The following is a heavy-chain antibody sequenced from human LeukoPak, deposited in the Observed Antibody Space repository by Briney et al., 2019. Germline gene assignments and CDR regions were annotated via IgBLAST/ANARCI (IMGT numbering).Heavy chain of an antibody. J-gene: IGHJ5*02. CDR3: AKGHSKLAPNNWFDP. D-gene: IGHD4-11*01. CDR2: ISGSGGST. V-gene: IGHV3-23*01. CDR1: GFTFTDFY. Sequence: GGSLRLSCAASGFTFTDFYMNWVRQAPGKGLEWVSAISGSGGSTYYADSVKGRFTISRDNSKNTLYLQMNSLRAEDTAVYYCAKGHSKLAPNNWFDPWGQGTLVTVSS.